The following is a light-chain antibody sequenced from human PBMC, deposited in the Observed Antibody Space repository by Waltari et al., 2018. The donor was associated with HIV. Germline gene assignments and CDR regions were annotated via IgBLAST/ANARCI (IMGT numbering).Light chain of an antibody. Sequence: QSALTQPVSVSGSPGQSITISCTGTSSDAGGYNYVSWYQQHPGQAPKLMIYDVSNRPSGVSNRFSGSKSGNTASLTISGLQAEDEADYYCSSYTSSSTLVVFGGGTKLTVL. CDR1: SSDAGGYNY. CDR2: DVS. J-gene: IGLJ2*01. CDR3: SSYTSSSTLVV. V-gene: IGLV2-14*01.